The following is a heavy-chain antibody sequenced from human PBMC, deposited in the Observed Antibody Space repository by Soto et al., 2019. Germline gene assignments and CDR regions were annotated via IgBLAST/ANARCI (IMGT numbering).Heavy chain of an antibody. CDR1: GGSISSYY. Sequence: SETLSLTCTVSGGSISSYYWSWIRQPPGKGLEWIGYIYYSGSTNYNPSLKSRVTISVDTSKNQFSLKLSSVTAADTAVYYCARATYYYDSSVQNDAFDIWGQGTMVTVSS. J-gene: IGHJ3*02. CDR2: IYYSGST. CDR3: ARATYYYDSSVQNDAFDI. V-gene: IGHV4-59*01. D-gene: IGHD3-22*01.